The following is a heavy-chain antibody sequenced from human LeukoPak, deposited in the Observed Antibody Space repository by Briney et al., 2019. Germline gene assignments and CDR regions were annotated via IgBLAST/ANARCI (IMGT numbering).Heavy chain of an antibody. V-gene: IGHV4-39*01. CDR2: IYYSGST. Sequence: SETLSLTCIVSGGSISSSSYYWGWIRQPPGKGLEWIGSIYYSGSTYYNPSLKSRVTISVDTSKNQFSLKLSSVTAADTAVYYCARHVQQWLVMDVWGQGTTVTVSS. CDR1: GGSISSSSYY. CDR3: ARHVQQWLVMDV. D-gene: IGHD6-19*01. J-gene: IGHJ6*02.